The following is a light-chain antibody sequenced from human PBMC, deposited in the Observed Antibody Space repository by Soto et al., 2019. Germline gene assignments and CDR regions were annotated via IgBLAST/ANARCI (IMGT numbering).Light chain of an antibody. CDR1: QSVSGH. CDR2: DTS. V-gene: IGKV3-11*01. J-gene: IGKJ5*01. CDR3: QQRSNWPPSIT. Sequence: EIVLTQSPATLSLSPGERATLSCRASQSVSGHLAWYQQKPRQAPRLLIYDTSNRATGIPARFSGSGSGIDFTLTISSLEPEDFAVYYCQQRSNWPPSITFGQGTRLDI.